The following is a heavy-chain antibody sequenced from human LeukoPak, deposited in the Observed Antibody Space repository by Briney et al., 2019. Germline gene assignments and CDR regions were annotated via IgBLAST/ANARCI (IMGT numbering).Heavy chain of an antibody. D-gene: IGHD4-17*01. J-gene: IGHJ6*02. CDR1: GASITDYF. Sequence: SETLSLTCSVSGASITDYFWHWIRHPAGKGLEWIGRVSSSGTTNYNPSLRSRVTISVDTSKNQFSLKLSSVTAADTAVYYCASEVMGPVYGDYVWYYGMDVWGQGTTVTVSS. CDR3: ASEVMGPVYGDYVWYYGMDV. CDR2: VSSSGTT. V-gene: IGHV4-4*07.